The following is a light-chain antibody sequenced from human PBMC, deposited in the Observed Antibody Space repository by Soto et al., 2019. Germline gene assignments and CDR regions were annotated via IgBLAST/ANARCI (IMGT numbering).Light chain of an antibody. V-gene: IGLV2-8*01. CDR2: EVT. CDR3: TSYVGNDIWV. J-gene: IGLJ3*02. Sequence: QPVLTQPPSASGSPGQSVTISCTGTSSDVDAYKYVSWYQQYPGKAPKLMIYEVTKRPSGVPDRFSGSKSGNTASLTVSGLQAEDEADYYCTSYVGNDIWVFGGGTKLTVL. CDR1: SSDVDAYKY.